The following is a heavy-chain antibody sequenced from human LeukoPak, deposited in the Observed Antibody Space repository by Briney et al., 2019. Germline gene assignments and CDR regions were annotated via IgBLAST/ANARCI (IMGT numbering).Heavy chain of an antibody. CDR1: GGTFSSYA. D-gene: IGHD6-19*01. V-gene: IGHV1-69*04. CDR3: ARDSTSSSGWFDY. CDR2: IIPIFGIA. Sequence: SVKVSCKASGGTFSSYAISWVRQAPGQGLEWMGRIIPIFGIANYAQKFQGRVTITADKSTSTAYMELSSLRSEDTAVYYCARDSTSSSGWFDYWGQGTLVTVSS. J-gene: IGHJ4*02.